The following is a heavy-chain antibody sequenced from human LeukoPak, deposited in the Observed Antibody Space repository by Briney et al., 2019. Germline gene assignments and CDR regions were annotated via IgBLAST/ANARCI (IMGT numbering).Heavy chain of an antibody. CDR1: GGSISSYY. Sequence: SETLSLTCTVSGGSISSYYWRWVRQPPGKGLEWIGYIYYSGSTNYNPSLKRRVTISVATSKNQFSLKLSSVTAADTAVYYCARGGIAAAGSDYYYGMDFWGKGATVTVSS. CDR2: IYYSGST. CDR3: ARGGIAAAGSDYYYGMDF. J-gene: IGHJ6*04. V-gene: IGHV4-59*01. D-gene: IGHD6-13*01.